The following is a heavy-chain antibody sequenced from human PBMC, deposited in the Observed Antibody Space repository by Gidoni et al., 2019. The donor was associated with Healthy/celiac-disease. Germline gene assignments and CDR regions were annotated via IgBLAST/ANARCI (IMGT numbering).Heavy chain of an antibody. Sequence: QVQLQESGPGLVKPSQTLSLTCPVSGGSISSGGYYWSWLRQHPGKGLEWIGYIYYSGSTYYNPSLKSRVTISVDTSKNQFSLKLSSVTAADTAVYYCAREGDFWSGYHYYGMDVWGQGTTVTVSS. CDR2: IYYSGST. CDR1: GGSISSGGYY. J-gene: IGHJ6*02. CDR3: AREGDFWSGYHYYGMDV. D-gene: IGHD3-3*01. V-gene: IGHV4-31*03.